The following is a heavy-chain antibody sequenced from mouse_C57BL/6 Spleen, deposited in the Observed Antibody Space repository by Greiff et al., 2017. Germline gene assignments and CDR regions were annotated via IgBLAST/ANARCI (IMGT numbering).Heavy chain of an antibody. D-gene: IGHD1-1*01. J-gene: IGHJ1*03. CDR2: IWTGGGT. Sequence: VKLVESGPGLVAPSQSLSITCTVSGFSLTSYAISWVRQPPGKGLAWLGVIWTGGGTNYNSALKSRLSISKDNSKSQVFLKMNSLQTDDTARYYCARNGGSRYWYFDVWGTGTTVTVAS. CDR3: ARNGGSRYWYFDV. CDR1: GFSLTSYA. V-gene: IGHV2-9-1*01.